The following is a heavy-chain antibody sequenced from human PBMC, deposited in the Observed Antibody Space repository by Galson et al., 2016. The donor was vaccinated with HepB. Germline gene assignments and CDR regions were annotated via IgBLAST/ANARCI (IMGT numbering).Heavy chain of an antibody. CDR1: GFIFSNYD. V-gene: IGHV3-13*01. J-gene: IGHJ4*02. CDR2: IDIAGDT. Sequence: SLRLSCADSGFIFSNYDMHWVRQVAGKGLEWVSCIDIAGDTYYPDSVKGRFTISRENAKSTVYLQINSLRAEDTAVYYCVRGVAGCDYWGQGTQVTVSS. D-gene: IGHD6-19*01. CDR3: VRGVAGCDY.